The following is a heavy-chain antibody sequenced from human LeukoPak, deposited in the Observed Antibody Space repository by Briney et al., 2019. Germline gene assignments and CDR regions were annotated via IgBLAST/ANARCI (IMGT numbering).Heavy chain of an antibody. CDR1: GFTFSSYG. V-gene: IGHV3-7*01. J-gene: IGHJ4*02. CDR3: ARETPEAQRFLEWLSPSPFDY. Sequence: GRSLRLSCAASGFTFSSYGMHWVRQAPGKGLEWVANIKQDGSEKYYVDSVKGRFTISIDNAKNSLYLQMNSLRAEDTAVYYCARETPEAQRFLEWLSPSPFDYWGQGTLVTVSS. D-gene: IGHD3-3*01. CDR2: IKQDGSEK.